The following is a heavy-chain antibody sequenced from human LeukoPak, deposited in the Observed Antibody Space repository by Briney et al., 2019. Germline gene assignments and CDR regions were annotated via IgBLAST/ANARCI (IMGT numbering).Heavy chain of an antibody. CDR2: INWNGGST. D-gene: IGHD5-18*01. J-gene: IGHJ4*02. V-gene: IGHV3-20*04. CDR1: GFTFDDYG. Sequence: GGSLRLSCAASGFTFDDYGMSWVRQAPGKGLEWVSGINWNGGSTGYADSVKGRFTISRDNAKNSLYLQMNSLRAEDTAVYYCAKASEAGYSYGYLEGLFDYWGQGTLVTVSS. CDR3: AKASEAGYSYGYLEGLFDY.